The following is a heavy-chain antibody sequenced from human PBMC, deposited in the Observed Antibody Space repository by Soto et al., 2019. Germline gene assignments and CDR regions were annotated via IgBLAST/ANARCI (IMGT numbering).Heavy chain of an antibody. D-gene: IGHD6-19*01. CDR2: IKQDGSEK. V-gene: IGHV3-7*01. Sequence: PGGSLRLSCAASGFTFSSYWMSWVRQAPGKGLEWVANIKQDGSEKYYVDSVKGRFTISRDNAKNSLYLQMNSLRAEDTAVYYCARDRQYSSGWRRFEYWGQGTLVTVSS. CDR3: ARDRQYSSGWRRFEY. J-gene: IGHJ4*02. CDR1: GFTFSSYW.